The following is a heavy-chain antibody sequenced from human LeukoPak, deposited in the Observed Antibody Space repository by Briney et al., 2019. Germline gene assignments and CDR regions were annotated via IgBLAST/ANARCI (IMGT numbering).Heavy chain of an antibody. Sequence: SETLSLTCTVSGGSISSYYWSWIRQPPGKGLEWIGYIYYSGSTNYHPSLKSRVTISVDTSKNQFSLKLSSVTAADTAVYYCARDTTVTTAYGMDVWGQGTTVTVSS. CDR1: GGSISSYY. CDR2: IYYSGST. D-gene: IGHD4-17*01. V-gene: IGHV4-59*01. J-gene: IGHJ6*02. CDR3: ARDTTVTTAYGMDV.